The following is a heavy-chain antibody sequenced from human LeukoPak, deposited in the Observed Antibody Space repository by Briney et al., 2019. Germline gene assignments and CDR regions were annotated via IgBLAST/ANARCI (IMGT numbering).Heavy chain of an antibody. CDR2: ISGYNGHT. Sequence: ASVKVSCKASGYTFTSYGISWVRQAPGQGLEWMGWISGYNGHTNYAQKLQGRVTMTTDTSTSTAYMELRSLRSDDTAVYYCARPVTTVGFDYWAREPWSPSPQ. J-gene: IGHJ4*02. CDR3: ARPVTTVGFDY. V-gene: IGHV1-18*01. CDR1: GYTFTSYG. D-gene: IGHD4-23*01.